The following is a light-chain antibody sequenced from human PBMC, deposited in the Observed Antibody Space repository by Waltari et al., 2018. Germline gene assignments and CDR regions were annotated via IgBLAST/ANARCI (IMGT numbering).Light chain of an antibody. J-gene: IGLJ3*02. Sequence: QTVVTQEPSLTVSPGGTVTLTCASRTGAVTMGSYPNLFQQNPGQPPRSLIYSISKKHSWTPARFSGSLLGGKAALTLSGAQPEDEAEYYCLLYYGDAQLGVFGGGTKLTVL. CDR2: SIS. V-gene: IGLV7-43*01. CDR3: LLYYGDAQLGV. CDR1: TGAVTMGSY.